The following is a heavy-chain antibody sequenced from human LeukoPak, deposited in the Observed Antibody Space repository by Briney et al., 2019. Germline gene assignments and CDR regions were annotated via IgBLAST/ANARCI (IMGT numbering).Heavy chain of an antibody. Sequence: PSETLSLTCTVSGGSISNYYWTWIRQPAGKGLGWIGRIYTSGSTNYNPSLKSRVTMSVDTSKNQFSLKLSSVTAADTAVYYCARVDTDESYWGQGTLVTVSS. J-gene: IGHJ4*02. D-gene: IGHD3-9*01. CDR2: IYTSGST. CDR3: ARVDTDESY. V-gene: IGHV4-4*07. CDR1: GGSISNYY.